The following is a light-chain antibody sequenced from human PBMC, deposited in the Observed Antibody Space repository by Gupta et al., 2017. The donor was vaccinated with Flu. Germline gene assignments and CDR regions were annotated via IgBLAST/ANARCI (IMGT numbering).Light chain of an antibody. CDR3: HQYYKLPIT. CDR2: DAS. J-gene: IGKJ2*01. Sequence: DLQMTQSPSSLSASVGASVTITFLSTHDIDNYLEWYQQKPGKAPKLLMYDASTVETGAPSRFSGSGSGTVFTFTISSLQPEEFATYYCHQYYKLPITFGQGTKVEIK. V-gene: IGKV1-33*01. CDR1: HDIDNY.